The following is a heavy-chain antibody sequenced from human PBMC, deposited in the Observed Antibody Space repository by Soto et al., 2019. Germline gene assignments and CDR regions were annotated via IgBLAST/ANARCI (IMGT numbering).Heavy chain of an antibody. CDR3: ARAIVGPTTTGWLDP. J-gene: IGHJ5*02. D-gene: IGHD1-26*01. Sequence: SVEVSCKASGGTFSSYAISWLRQAPGQGLEWMGGIIPIFGTANYAQKFQGRVTITADESTSTAYMELSSLRFEDTAVYYCARAIVGPTTTGWLDPWGQGTLVTVSS. CDR1: GGTFSSYA. V-gene: IGHV1-69*13. CDR2: IIPIFGTA.